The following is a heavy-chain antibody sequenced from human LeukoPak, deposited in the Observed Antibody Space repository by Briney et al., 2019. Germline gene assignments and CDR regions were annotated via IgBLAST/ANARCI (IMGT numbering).Heavy chain of an antibody. CDR1: GYSFSTYW. CDR2: IYPGDSDT. Sequence: PGESLKISCKGTGYSFSTYWIAWVRQMPGKGLEWMGIIYPGDSDTRYSPSFQGQVTISADKSISTAYLQWSSLKASDTAMYYCARETPYCSGGSCYGDWFDPWGQGTLVTVSS. D-gene: IGHD2-15*01. J-gene: IGHJ5*02. V-gene: IGHV5-51*01. CDR3: ARETPYCSGGSCYGDWFDP.